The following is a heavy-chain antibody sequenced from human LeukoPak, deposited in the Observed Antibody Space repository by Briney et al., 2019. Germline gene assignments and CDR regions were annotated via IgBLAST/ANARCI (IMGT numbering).Heavy chain of an antibody. Sequence: KPGGSRRLSCASSGFTFSSYSMNWVRQAPGKVMELVSSIRSSISYIYYADSVNGRFTISRDNAKNSLSLQMNSLSADDTVVYYSARATVARDTASDYWGQGTLVTVSS. V-gene: IGHV3-21*01. D-gene: IGHD4-23*01. CDR3: ARATVARDTASDY. CDR1: GFTFSSYS. CDR2: IRSSISYI. J-gene: IGHJ4*02.